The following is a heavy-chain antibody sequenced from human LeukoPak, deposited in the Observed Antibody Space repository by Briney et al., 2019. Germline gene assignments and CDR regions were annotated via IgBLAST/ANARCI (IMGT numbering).Heavy chain of an antibody. CDR3: ARRFYYYYYMDV. V-gene: IGHV4-34*01. CDR1: GGSFSGYY. CDR2: INHSGST. Sequence: SETLSLTCAVYGGSFSGYYWSWIRQPPGKGLEWIGEINHSGSTNYNPSLKSRVTISVDTSKNQFSLKLSSVTAADTAVYYCARRFYYYYYMDVWGKGTTVTVSS. J-gene: IGHJ6*03.